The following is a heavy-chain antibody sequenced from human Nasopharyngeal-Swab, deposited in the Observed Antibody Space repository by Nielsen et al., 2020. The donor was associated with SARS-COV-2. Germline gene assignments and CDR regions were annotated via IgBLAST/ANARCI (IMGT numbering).Heavy chain of an antibody. CDR1: GGSISDYH. Sequence: SETLSLTCSVSGGSISDYHWSWIRQPPGKGLEWIGCIYSNGGTNYNPSFKSRLTTSVDTSKNQFSLKLSSVTAEDTAVYYCARRGKDSYGYHYYYMDVWGKGATVTVSS. J-gene: IGHJ6*03. D-gene: IGHD5-18*01. CDR3: ARRGKDSYGYHYYYMDV. V-gene: IGHV4-59*08. CDR2: IYSNGGT.